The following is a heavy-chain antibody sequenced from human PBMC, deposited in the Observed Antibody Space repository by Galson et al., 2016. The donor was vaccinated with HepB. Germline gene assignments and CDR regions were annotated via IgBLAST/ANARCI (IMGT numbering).Heavy chain of an antibody. V-gene: IGHV1-18*01. J-gene: IGHJ4*02. D-gene: IGHD4-11*01. Sequence: SVKVSCKASGYTFTDYGLSWVRQAPGQGLEWMGWISGYNGDTNYAQKFQGSVTMTTDTSTSTAYMELRSLTSDDTAVYYCARDGSNYLGYQFDYWGQGTLVTVSS. CDR3: ARDGSNYLGYQFDY. CDR2: ISGYNGDT. CDR1: GYTFTDYG.